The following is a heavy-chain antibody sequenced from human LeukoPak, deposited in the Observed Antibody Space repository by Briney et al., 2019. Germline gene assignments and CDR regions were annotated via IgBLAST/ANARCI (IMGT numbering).Heavy chain of an antibody. D-gene: IGHD3-10*01. J-gene: IGHJ5*02. V-gene: IGHV4-30-4*01. CDR1: GXSISSGDYY. Sequence: SETLSLTCTVSGXSISSGDYYWSWIRQPPGKGLEWIGHIYYSGSTHHNPSLKSRVTISVDTSKNQFSLKLSSVTATDTAVYYCARSLLSAGSGSYGFDPWGQGTLVTVSS. CDR2: IYYSGST. CDR3: ARSLLSAGSGSYGFDP.